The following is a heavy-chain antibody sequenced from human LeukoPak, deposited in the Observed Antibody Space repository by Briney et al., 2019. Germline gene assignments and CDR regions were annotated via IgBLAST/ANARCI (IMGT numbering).Heavy chain of an antibody. CDR3: ARGQVPAARGYNWFDP. V-gene: IGHV4-34*01. CDR1: GWSFNDYY. Sequence: SSETLSLTCAVYGWSFNDYYWNWIRQPPGKGLEWIGEINARGDTNYNPSLKSRVNISVDTSEKQFSLRLTSMIAADTALYYCARGQVPAARGYNWFDPWGQGTLVTVSS. CDR2: INARGDT. J-gene: IGHJ5*02. D-gene: IGHD2-2*01.